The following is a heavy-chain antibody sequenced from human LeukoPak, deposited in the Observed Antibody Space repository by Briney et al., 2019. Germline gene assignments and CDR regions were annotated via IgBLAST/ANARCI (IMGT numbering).Heavy chain of an antibody. CDR3: VRKATMVRGVITNDY. J-gene: IGHJ4*02. CDR2: INHSGST. D-gene: IGHD3-10*01. V-gene: IGHV4-34*01. CDR1: GGSFSGYY. Sequence: SETLSLTCAVYGGSFSGYYWSWIRQPPGKGLEWIGEINHSGSTNYNPSLKSRVTISVDTSKNQFSLKLSSVTAADTAVYYCVRKATMVRGVITNDYWGQGTLVTVSS.